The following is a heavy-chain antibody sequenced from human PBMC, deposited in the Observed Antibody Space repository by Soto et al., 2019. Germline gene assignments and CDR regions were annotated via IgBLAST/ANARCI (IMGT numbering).Heavy chain of an antibody. CDR1: GFTFSSYA. Sequence: PGGSLRLSCAASGFTFSSYAMSWVRQAPGKGLEWVSAISGSGGSTYYADSVKGRFTISRDNSKNTLYLQMNSLRAEDTAVYYCAKDQNDSSSYYYTDYWGQGTLVTVSS. CDR2: ISGSGGST. J-gene: IGHJ4*02. V-gene: IGHV3-23*01. CDR3: AKDQNDSSSYYYTDY. D-gene: IGHD3-22*01.